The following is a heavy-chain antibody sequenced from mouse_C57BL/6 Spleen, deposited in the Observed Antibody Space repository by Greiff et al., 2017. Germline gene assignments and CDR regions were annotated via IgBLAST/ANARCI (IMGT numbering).Heavy chain of an antibody. Sequence: QVQLQQPGAELVRPGTSVKLSCKASGYTFTSYWMHWVKQRPGQGLEWIGVIDPSDSYTNYNQQFKGKATLTVDTSSSTAYMQLSSLTSEDSAVYYCARGRLLHAMDYWGQGTSVTVSS. V-gene: IGHV1-59*01. D-gene: IGHD2-3*01. CDR1: GYTFTSYW. CDR2: IDPSDSYT. J-gene: IGHJ4*01. CDR3: ARGRLLHAMDY.